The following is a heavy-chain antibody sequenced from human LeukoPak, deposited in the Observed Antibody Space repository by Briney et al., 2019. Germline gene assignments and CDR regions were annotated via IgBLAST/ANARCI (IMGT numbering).Heavy chain of an antibody. CDR1: GFTFSSYW. CDR3: ARDDPAGTLNY. Sequence: GGSLRLSCAASGFTFSSYWMHWVRQAPGKGLVWVSRINSDGSSTNYADSVKGRFTISRDSAKNTLYLQVNSLRAEDTAVYYCARDDPAGTLNYWGQGTLVTVSS. V-gene: IGHV3-74*01. CDR2: INSDGSST. J-gene: IGHJ4*02. D-gene: IGHD6-13*01.